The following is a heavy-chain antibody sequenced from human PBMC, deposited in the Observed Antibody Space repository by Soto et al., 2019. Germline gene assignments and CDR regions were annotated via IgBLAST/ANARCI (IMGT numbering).Heavy chain of an antibody. V-gene: IGHV3-74*01. CDR1: GFTFSSYW. Sequence: PGGSLRLSCAASGFTFSSYWMHWVRQAPGKGLVWVSRINSDGSSTSYADSVKGRFTISRDNAKNTLYLQMNSLRAEDTAVYYCANGVGDGYNYYYYGMDVWGQGTTVTVSS. CDR3: ANGVGDGYNYYYYGMDV. D-gene: IGHD5-12*01. CDR2: INSDGSST. J-gene: IGHJ6*02.